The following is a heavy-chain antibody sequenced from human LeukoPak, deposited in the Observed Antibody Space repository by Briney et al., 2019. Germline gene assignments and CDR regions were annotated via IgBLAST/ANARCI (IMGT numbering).Heavy chain of an antibody. D-gene: IGHD3-10*01. CDR1: GFTFSSYA. J-gene: IGHJ4*02. CDR3: ARTSYGSGSYPFDY. V-gene: IGHV3-23*01. Sequence: GGSLRLSCAASGFTFSSYAMSWVRQAPGKGLEWVSAISGSGGSTYYADSVKGRFTISRDNAKNSLYLQMNSLRAEDTALYYCARTSYGSGSYPFDYWGQGTLVTVSS. CDR2: ISGSGGST.